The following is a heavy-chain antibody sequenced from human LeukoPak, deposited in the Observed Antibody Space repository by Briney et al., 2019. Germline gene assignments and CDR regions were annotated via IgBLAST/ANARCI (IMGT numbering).Heavy chain of an antibody. Sequence: SETLSLTCPVSGGSISINCCRSIRQPPGKGLEWIGYIYYSGSTNYNPSLKSRVTISVDTSKNQFSLKLSSVTAADTAVYYCARVAVRGYFGSSCPAPWGQGSLVTVSS. CDR1: GGSISINC. CDR2: IYYSGST. V-gene: IGHV4-59*01. J-gene: IGHJ5*02. D-gene: IGHD3-3*01. CDR3: ARVAVRGYFGSSCPAP.